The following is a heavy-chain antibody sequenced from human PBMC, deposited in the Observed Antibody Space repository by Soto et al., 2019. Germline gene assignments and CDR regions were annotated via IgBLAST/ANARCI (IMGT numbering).Heavy chain of an antibody. Sequence: GGSLRLSCAASGFTFSSYAMSWVRQAPGKGLEWVSAISGSGGSTFYADSVKGRFTISRDNSKNTLYLRMNSLRAEDTAVYYCAGDSRGHWFDPWGQGTLVTVSS. CDR2: ISGSGGST. CDR1: GFTFSSYA. J-gene: IGHJ5*02. CDR3: AGDSRGHWFDP. V-gene: IGHV3-23*01. D-gene: IGHD3-10*01.